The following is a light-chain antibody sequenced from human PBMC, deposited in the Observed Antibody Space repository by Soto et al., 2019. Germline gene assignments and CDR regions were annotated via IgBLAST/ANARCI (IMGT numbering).Light chain of an antibody. Sequence: ENVITHVLVSLTVSLGATATINCKSSQSVLYSSNHKNYLPWCHQKPGQPPKLLIYWASSRESGVPVRFSGSGSGTDFPLPISSXQPEAGAVYYCQQYYRTPLTFGGGTKVDTK. V-gene: IGKV4-1*01. CDR3: QQYYRTPLT. CDR1: QSVLYSSNHKNY. CDR2: WAS. J-gene: IGKJ4*01.